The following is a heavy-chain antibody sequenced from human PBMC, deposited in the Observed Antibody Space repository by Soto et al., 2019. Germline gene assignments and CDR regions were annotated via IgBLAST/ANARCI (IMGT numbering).Heavy chain of an antibody. CDR3: ARGVGDYSSYGMDV. CDR1: GGSISSYY. V-gene: IGHV4-59*01. Sequence: QVQLQESGPGLVKPSETLSLTCTVSGGSISSYYWSWIRQPPGKGLEWIGYIYYSGSTNYHPSLKWRVTRSVDTSKNQLPLKLSSVTAADTAVYYWARGVGDYSSYGMDVWGQGTTVTVSS. J-gene: IGHJ6*02. CDR2: IYYSGST. D-gene: IGHD3-16*01.